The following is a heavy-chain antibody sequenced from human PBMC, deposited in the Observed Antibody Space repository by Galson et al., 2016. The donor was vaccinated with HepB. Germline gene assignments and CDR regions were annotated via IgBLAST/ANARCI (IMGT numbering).Heavy chain of an antibody. CDR1: GFTFSSYW. J-gene: IGHJ4*02. Sequence: SLRLSCAASGFTFSSYWMDWVRQAPGKGLVWVSRVNGDGSSASYADSVKGRFTISRDNSKNTLYLQMNSLRAEDTAVYYCARELDLTAVACFDYWGQGTLVTVSS. CDR2: VNGDGSSA. D-gene: IGHD4-23*01. CDR3: ARELDLTAVACFDY. V-gene: IGHV3-74*01.